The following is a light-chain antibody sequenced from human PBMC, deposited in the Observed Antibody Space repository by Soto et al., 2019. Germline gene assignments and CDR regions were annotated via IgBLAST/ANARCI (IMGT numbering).Light chain of an antibody. Sequence: QSALTQPASVSGSLGQSITISCTGTSSDVGAYNYVSWYQQHPDKAPKLLIFEVTNRPSGVSVRFSGSKSGITASLGISRLQPEDEADYYCTSHSSSSHGLFCGGTKHTVL. CDR3: TSHSSSSHGL. V-gene: IGLV2-14*01. CDR1: SSDVGAYNY. CDR2: EVT. J-gene: IGLJ2*01.